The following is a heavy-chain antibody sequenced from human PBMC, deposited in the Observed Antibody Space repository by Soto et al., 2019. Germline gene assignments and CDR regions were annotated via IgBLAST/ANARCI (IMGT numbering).Heavy chain of an antibody. CDR1: GFSLSTSGVG. V-gene: IGHV2-5*02. J-gene: IGHJ3*02. CDR2: IYWDDDQ. CDR3: AHMQLGGAFDI. D-gene: IGHD1-1*01. Sequence: QITLKESGPTVVKPTQTLTVTCTVSGFSLSTSGVGVGWIRQPPGKALEWLVLIYWDDDQRYSPSLKSRLTITKDTSKNQVVLTMTDMDPVDTATYYCAHMQLGGAFDIWGQGTMVTVSS.